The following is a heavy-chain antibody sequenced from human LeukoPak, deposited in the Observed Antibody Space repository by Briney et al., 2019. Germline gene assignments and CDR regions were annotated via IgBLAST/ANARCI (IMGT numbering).Heavy chain of an antibody. V-gene: IGHV3-33*01. D-gene: IGHD4-17*01. CDR1: GFTFSSYG. CDR2: IWYDGNNK. CDR3: ARDHGDYTHSRFDP. J-gene: IGHJ5*02. Sequence: GGSLRLSCAVSGFTFSSYGIHWVCQAPGKGLEWVSVIWYDGNNKYYADSVKGRFTISRDNSKNTLYLQMNSRTAENTAVFYCARDHGDYTHSRFDPWGQGKLVTVSS.